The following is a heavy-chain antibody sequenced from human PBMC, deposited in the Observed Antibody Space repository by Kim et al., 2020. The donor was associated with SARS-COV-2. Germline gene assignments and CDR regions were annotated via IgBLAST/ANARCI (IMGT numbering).Heavy chain of an antibody. J-gene: IGHJ4*02. CDR2: IRSKAYGGTT. D-gene: IGHD3-3*01. V-gene: IGHV3-49*03. CDR1: GFTFGDYA. Sequence: GGSLRLSCTASGFTFGDYAMSWFRQAPGKGLEWVGFIRSKAYGGTTEYAASVKGRFTISRDDSKSIAYLQMNSLKTEDTAVYYCNRDGVLERATMGFDYWGQGTLVTVSS. CDR3: NRDGVLERATMGFDY.